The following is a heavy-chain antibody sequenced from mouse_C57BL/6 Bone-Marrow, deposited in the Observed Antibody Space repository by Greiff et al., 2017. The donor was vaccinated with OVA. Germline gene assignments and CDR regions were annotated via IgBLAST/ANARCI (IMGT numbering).Heavy chain of an antibody. CDR3: ARLTGNRYFDV. Sequence: EESGPGLVKPSQSLSLTCSVPGYSITSGYYWNWIRQFPGNKLEWMGYISYDGSNNYNPSLKNRISITRDTSKNQFFLKLNSVTTEDTATYYCARLTGNRYFDVWGTGTTVTVSS. CDR1: GYSITSGYY. D-gene: IGHD4-1*01. V-gene: IGHV3-6*01. J-gene: IGHJ1*03. CDR2: ISYDGSN.